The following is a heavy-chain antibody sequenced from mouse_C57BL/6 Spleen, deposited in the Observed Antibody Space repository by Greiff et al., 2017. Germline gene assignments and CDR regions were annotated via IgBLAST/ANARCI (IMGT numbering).Heavy chain of an antibody. Sequence: EVHLVESGGGLVKPGGSLKLSCAASGFTFSSYTMSWVRQTPEKRLEWVATISGGGGNTYYPDSVKGRFTISRDNAKNTLYLQMSSLRSEDTALYYGARHRATVVATRDAMDYWGQGTSVTVSS. CDR2: ISGGGGNT. V-gene: IGHV5-9*01. CDR1: GFTFSSYT. D-gene: IGHD1-1*01. J-gene: IGHJ4*01. CDR3: ARHRATVVATRDAMDY.